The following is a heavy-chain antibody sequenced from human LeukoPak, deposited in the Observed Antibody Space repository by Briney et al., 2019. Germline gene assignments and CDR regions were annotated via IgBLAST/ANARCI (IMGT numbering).Heavy chain of an antibody. CDR3: ARLKSTVPFDAFDI. J-gene: IGHJ3*02. Sequence: GGSLRLSCAASGFTFRDYAMSWVRQTPGKGLEWVSIIPTSGGPHYADSVKGRFTISRDNAKNSLYLQMNSLRAEDTAVYYCARLKSTVPFDAFDIWGQGTMVTVSS. V-gene: IGHV3-69-1*01. CDR1: GFTFRDYA. D-gene: IGHD3-10*01. CDR2: IPTSGGP.